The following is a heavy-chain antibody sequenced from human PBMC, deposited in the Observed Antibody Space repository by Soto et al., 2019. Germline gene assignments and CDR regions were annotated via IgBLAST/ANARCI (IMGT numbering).Heavy chain of an antibody. D-gene: IGHD2-15*01. J-gene: IGHJ6*02. CDR2: IIPIFGTA. Sequence: QVQLVQSGAEVKKPGSSVKVSCKASGGTFSSYAISWVRQAPGQGLEWMGGIIPIFGTANYAQKFQGRVTITADESTSRAYMELSSLRAEDTALYYCGAVGCSGGSCYSFYYGMHVWGQGTTVTVSS. CDR3: GAVGCSGGSCYSFYYGMHV. CDR1: GGTFSSYA. V-gene: IGHV1-69*12.